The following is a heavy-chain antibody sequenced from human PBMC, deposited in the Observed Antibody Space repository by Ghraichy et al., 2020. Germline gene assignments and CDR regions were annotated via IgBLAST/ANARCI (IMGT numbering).Heavy chain of an antibody. CDR2: INPNSGGT. V-gene: IGHV1-2*02. CDR3: ARGDSYYYYYGMDV. CDR1: GYTFTGYY. J-gene: IGHJ6*02. Sequence: ASVKVSCKASGYTFTGYYMHWVRQAPGQGLEWMGWINPNSGGTNYAQKFQGRVTMTRDTSISTAYVELSRLRSDDTAVYYCARGDSYYYYYGMDVWGQGTTVTVSS. D-gene: IGHD3-22*01.